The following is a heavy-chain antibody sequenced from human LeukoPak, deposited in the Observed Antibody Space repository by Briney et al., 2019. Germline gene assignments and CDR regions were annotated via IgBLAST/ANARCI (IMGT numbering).Heavy chain of an antibody. CDR1: GASISSSSYY. CDR2: IYYSGST. CDR3: ARRAPRSSYCSGGSCYGDWFDP. D-gene: IGHD2-15*01. J-gene: IGHJ5*02. Sequence: SETLSLTCTVSGASISSSSYYGGWIRQPPGKGLEWMGSIYYSGSTYYNPSLKSRVTISVDTSKNQFSLKLSSVTAADTAVYYCARRAPRSSYCSGGSCYGDWFDPWGQGTLVTVSS. V-gene: IGHV4-39*01.